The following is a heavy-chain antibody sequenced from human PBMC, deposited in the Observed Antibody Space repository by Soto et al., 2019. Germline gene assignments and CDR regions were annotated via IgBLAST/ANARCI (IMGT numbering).Heavy chain of an antibody. D-gene: IGHD5-12*01. Sequence: ASVKVSCKASGYTFTSYAMHWVRQAPGQRLEWMGWINAGNGNTKYSQKFQGRVTITRDTSASTAYMELSSLRSEDTAVYYCARAYSGYVDYYYGMDVWGQGTTATVPS. V-gene: IGHV1-3*01. CDR2: INAGNGNT. CDR1: GYTFTSYA. CDR3: ARAYSGYVDYYYGMDV. J-gene: IGHJ6*02.